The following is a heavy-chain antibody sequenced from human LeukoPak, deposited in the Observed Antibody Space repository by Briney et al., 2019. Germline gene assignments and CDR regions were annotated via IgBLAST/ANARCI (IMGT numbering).Heavy chain of an antibody. D-gene: IGHD1-26*01. V-gene: IGHV3-30*02. CDR2: TRYDGSNK. Sequence: GGSLRLSCAASGFTFSSYGMHWVRQAPGKGLEWVAFTRYDGSNKYYADSVKGRFTISRDNSKNTLYLQMNSLRAEDTAVYYCAKDLGGSYWIGAFDIWGQGTMVTVSS. CDR1: GFTFSSYG. J-gene: IGHJ3*02. CDR3: AKDLGGSYWIGAFDI.